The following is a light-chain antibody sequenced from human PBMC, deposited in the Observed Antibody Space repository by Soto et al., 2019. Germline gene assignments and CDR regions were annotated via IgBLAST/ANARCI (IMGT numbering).Light chain of an antibody. CDR2: KAS. CDR3: QQYDGYSRT. CDR1: QSVSTW. Sequence: DIQMTQSPSTLSASVGDRVTITCRASQSVSTWLAWYQQKPGKAPKLLIYKASSLESGVPSRFSGSGSRTEFTLTISSLQPDDFATYYCQQYDGYSRTFGQGTKLEIK. V-gene: IGKV1-5*03. J-gene: IGKJ2*01.